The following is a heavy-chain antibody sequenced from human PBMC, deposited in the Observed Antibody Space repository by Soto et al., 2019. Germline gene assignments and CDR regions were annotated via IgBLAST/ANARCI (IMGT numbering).Heavy chain of an antibody. D-gene: IGHD2-15*01. CDR3: ARRYCSGGNCYELY. Sequence: SETLSLTCTVSGASVTSSTYYWAWIRQPPGRGLEWVGSIHHDGKTYYHPSLKSRVTISIDTSTNQFSLKLSSVTAADTAVYYCARRYCSGGNCYELYWGQGILVTVSS. CDR1: GASVTSSTYY. V-gene: IGHV4-39*07. CDR2: IHHDGKT. J-gene: IGHJ4*02.